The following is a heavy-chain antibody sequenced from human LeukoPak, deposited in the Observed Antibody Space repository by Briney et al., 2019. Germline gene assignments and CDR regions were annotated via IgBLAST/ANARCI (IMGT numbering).Heavy chain of an antibody. D-gene: IGHD3-10*01. J-gene: IGHJ6*02. CDR2: ISSTSTYI. Sequence: NPGGSLRLSCAASGFTLSTYSMSWVRQAPGKGLEWVSSISSTSTYIFYADSVKGRFTISKDNAKNSLYLQMNSLRAEDTAIYYCTRDQGAGTYRSYGMDVWGPGTSVTVSS. V-gene: IGHV3-21*01. CDR1: GFTLSTYS. CDR3: TRDQGAGTYRSYGMDV.